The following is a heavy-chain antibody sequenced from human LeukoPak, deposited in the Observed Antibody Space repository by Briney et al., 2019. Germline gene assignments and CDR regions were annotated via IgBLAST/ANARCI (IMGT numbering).Heavy chain of an antibody. Sequence: PGGSLRPSCVASGFTFSIYAMSWVRQAPGKGLEWVSAMSAGGTSTYYADSVKGRFTISRDNSKNTLYLHMNSLRAEDTAVYYCAKMRGIVITFGGVIFDSWGQGTLATVSS. CDR2: MSAGGTST. D-gene: IGHD3-16*01. V-gene: IGHV3-23*01. CDR1: GFTFSIYA. J-gene: IGHJ4*02. CDR3: AKMRGIVITFGGVIFDS.